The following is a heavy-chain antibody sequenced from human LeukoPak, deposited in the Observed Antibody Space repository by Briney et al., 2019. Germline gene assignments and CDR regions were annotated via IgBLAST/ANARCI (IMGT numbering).Heavy chain of an antibody. Sequence: ASVKVSCKASGYTFTSYGISWVRQAPGQGLEWIGWIRAYNGNTYYAQKLQGRLTMTADTYTSTAYMELRSLRSDDTAVYYCARPGLEAVAGPYYYFYDKDVWGKGTTVSVSS. CDR1: GYTFTSYG. CDR3: ARPGLEAVAGPYYYFYDKDV. D-gene: IGHD6-19*01. CDR2: IRAYNGNT. J-gene: IGHJ6*03. V-gene: IGHV1-18*01.